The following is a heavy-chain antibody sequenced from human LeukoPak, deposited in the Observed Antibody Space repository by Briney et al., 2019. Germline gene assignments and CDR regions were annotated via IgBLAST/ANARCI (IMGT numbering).Heavy chain of an antibody. CDR1: GFTFSDYY. D-gene: IGHD6-13*01. Sequence: GGSLRLSCAASGFTFSDYYMSWIRQAPGKGLEWVSYISSSGSTIYYADSVKGRFTISRDNAKNSLYLQMNSLRAEDTAVYYCARDHQLSSSWNYYFDYWGQGTLVTVSS. J-gene: IGHJ4*02. CDR2: ISSSGSTI. V-gene: IGHV3-11*01. CDR3: ARDHQLSSSWNYYFDY.